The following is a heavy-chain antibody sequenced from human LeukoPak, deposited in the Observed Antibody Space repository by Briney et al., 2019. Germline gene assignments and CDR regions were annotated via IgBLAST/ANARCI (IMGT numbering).Heavy chain of an antibody. D-gene: IGHD3-3*01. CDR2: IKQDGSEK. Sequence: QPGGSLRLSCAASGFTFSSYWMSWVRQAPGKGLEWVANIKQDGSEKYYVDSVKGRFTISRDNAKNSLYLQINSLRADDTAVYYCASNYDFWSDTSPGGIDYWGQGTLVTVSS. CDR1: GFTFSSYW. CDR3: ASNYDFWSDTSPGGIDY. J-gene: IGHJ4*02. V-gene: IGHV3-7*01.